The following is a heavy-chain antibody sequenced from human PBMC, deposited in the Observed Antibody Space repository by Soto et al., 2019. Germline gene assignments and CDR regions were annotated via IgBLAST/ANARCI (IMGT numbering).Heavy chain of an antibody. Sequence: GGSLRLSCAASGFTFSSYAMSWVRQAPGKGLEWVSAISGSGGSTYYADSVKGRFTISRDNSKNTLYLQMNSLRAEDTAVYYCAKVYYDFWSGYYLGYYMDVWGKGTTVTVSS. CDR1: GFTFSSYA. J-gene: IGHJ6*03. D-gene: IGHD3-3*01. CDR2: ISGSGGST. CDR3: AKVYYDFWSGYYLGYYMDV. V-gene: IGHV3-23*01.